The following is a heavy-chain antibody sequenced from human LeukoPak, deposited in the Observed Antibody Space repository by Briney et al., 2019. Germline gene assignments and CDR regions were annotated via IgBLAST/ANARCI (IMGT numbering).Heavy chain of an antibody. CDR2: INRSGST. D-gene: IGHD3-22*01. J-gene: IGHJ5*02. V-gene: IGHV4-34*01. Sequence: PSETLSLTCAVCGGSFSGYYWSWIRQPPGKGLEWIGEINRSGSTNYNPSLKSRVTISVDTSKNQFSLKLSSVTAADTAVYYCASRRSYYYDSSGYYYSYNWFDPWGQGTLVTVSS. CDR1: GGSFSGYY. CDR3: ASRRSYYYDSSGYYYSYNWFDP.